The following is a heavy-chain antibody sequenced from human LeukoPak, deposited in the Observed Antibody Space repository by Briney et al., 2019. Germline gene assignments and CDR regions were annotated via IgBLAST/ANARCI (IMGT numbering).Heavy chain of an antibody. CDR1: GGSISSYY. Sequence: SETLSLTCTVSGGSISSYYWSWIRQPPGKGLEWIGYIYYSGSTNYNPSLKSRVTISVDTSKNQFSLKLSSVTAADTAVYYCASALYYYGSGIYYPFDYWGQGTLVTVSS. V-gene: IGHV4-59*01. J-gene: IGHJ4*02. CDR3: ASALYYYGSGIYYPFDY. CDR2: IYYSGST. D-gene: IGHD3-10*01.